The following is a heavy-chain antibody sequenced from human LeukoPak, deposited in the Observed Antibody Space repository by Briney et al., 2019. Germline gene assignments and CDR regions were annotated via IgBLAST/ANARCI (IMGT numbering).Heavy chain of an antibody. J-gene: IGHJ4*02. D-gene: IGHD3-10*01. V-gene: IGHV1-46*01. CDR1: GYTFTNYG. CDR3: ARDPTDTMVPEYYFDC. CDR2: INPSGGST. Sequence: ASVKVSCKASGYTFTNYGFSWVRQAPGQGLEWMGIINPSGGSTSYAQKFQGRVTMTRDTSTSTVYMELSSLRSEDTAVYYCARDPTDTMVPEYYFDCWGQGTLVTVSS.